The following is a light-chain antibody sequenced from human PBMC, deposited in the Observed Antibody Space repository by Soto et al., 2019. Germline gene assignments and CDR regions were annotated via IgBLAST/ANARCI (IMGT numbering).Light chain of an antibody. CDR1: QSVSSN. CDR2: GAS. Sequence: ERVMTQSPATLSLSPGERATLSCSASQSVSSNLAWYQQKTGQAPRLLIFGASTRATGIPDRFSGSGSGAEFTRTISSLQSEDFVTYYCQQDNNWPRTFGQGTRV. V-gene: IGKV3-15*01. CDR3: QQDNNWPRT. J-gene: IGKJ1*01.